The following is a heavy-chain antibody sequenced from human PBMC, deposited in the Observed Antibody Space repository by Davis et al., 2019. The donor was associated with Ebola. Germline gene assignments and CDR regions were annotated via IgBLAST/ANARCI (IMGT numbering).Heavy chain of an antibody. J-gene: IGHJ6*04. CDR1: GGSISSSSYY. CDR3: ARAKRDCTNGVCYYYYYGMDV. D-gene: IGHD2-8*01. Sequence: SETLSLTCTVSGGSISSSSYYWGWIRQPPGKGLEWIGSIYYSGSTYYNPSLKSRVTISVDTSKNQFSLKLSSVTAADTAVYYCARAKRDCTNGVCYYYYYGMDVWGKGTTVTVSS. V-gene: IGHV4-39*01. CDR2: IYYSGST.